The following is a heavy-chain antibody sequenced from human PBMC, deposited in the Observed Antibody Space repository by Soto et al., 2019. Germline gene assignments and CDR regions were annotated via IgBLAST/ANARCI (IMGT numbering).Heavy chain of an antibody. CDR2: IYYSGST. J-gene: IGHJ4*02. CDR1: GGSISSGGYY. CDR3: ARERGGKQWLVLEYYFDY. Sequence: PSETLSLTCTVSGGSISSGGYYWSWIRQHPGKGLEWIGYIYYSGSTYYNPSLKSRVTISVDTSKNQFSLKLSSVTAADTAVYYCARERGGKQWLVLEYYFDYWGQGTLVTVS. V-gene: IGHV4-31*03. D-gene: IGHD6-19*01.